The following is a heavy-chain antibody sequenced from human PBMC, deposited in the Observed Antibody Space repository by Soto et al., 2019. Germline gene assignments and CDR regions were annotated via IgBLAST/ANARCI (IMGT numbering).Heavy chain of an antibody. CDR3: THSRYCTTTSCYIPWFDS. V-gene: IGHV2-5*01. CDR2: IFWNDDK. Sequence: GSGPTRVKPTQTLTLTCSFSGFSFSTPGEGVGWIRQPPGKALDWLALIFWNDDKRYSPSLKSRLTITKDTSKNQVVLTMTNMDPVDTATYYCTHSRYCTTTSCYIPWFDSWGQGTLVTVSS. D-gene: IGHD2-2*02. CDR1: GFSFSTPGEG. J-gene: IGHJ5*01.